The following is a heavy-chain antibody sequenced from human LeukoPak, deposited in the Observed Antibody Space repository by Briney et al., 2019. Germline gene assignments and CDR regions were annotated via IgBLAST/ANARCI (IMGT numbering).Heavy chain of an antibody. D-gene: IGHD2-15*01. V-gene: IGHV1-2*06. CDR2: INPSSGGT. CDR3: ARVQDSHYYGMDV. CDR1: GYTFTGYY. Sequence: GASVKVSCKASGYTFTGYYMHWVRQAPGQGLEWMGRINPSSGGTNYAQKFQGRVTMTRDTSISTAYMELSRLRSDDTAVYYCARVQDSHYYGMDVWGQGTTVTASS. J-gene: IGHJ6*02.